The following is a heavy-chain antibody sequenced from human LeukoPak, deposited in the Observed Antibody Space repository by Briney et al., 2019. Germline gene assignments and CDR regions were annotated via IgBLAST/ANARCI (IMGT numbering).Heavy chain of an antibody. CDR2: ISSSSSYI. V-gene: IGHV3-21*01. CDR1: GFTFNTYG. CDR3: ARDLTTLDY. Sequence: GGSLRLSCAASGFTFNTYGMSWVRQAPGKGLEWVSSISSSSSYIYYADSVKGRFTISRDNAKNSLYLQMNSLRAEDTAVYYCARDLTTLDYWGQGTLVTVSS. J-gene: IGHJ4*02. D-gene: IGHD3-3*01.